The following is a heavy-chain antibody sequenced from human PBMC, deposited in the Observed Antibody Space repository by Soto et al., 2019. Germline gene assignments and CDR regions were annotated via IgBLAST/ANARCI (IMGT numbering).Heavy chain of an antibody. J-gene: IGHJ4*02. CDR2: ISHSGNT. D-gene: IGHD2-15*01. CDR1: GGSIISGY. V-gene: IGHV4-59*01. CDR3: AGLRGYAGSPIDY. Sequence: KTSETLSLTCTVSGGSIISGYWSWIRQPPGKGLEWIGYISHSGNTNYNPSVKSRVTLSVGTPKNQFSLRLSSVTTADTAVYYCAGLRGYAGSPIDYWGQGTLVTVSS.